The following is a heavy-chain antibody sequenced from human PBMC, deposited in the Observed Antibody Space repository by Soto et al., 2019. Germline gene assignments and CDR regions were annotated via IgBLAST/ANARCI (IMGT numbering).Heavy chain of an antibody. D-gene: IGHD5-12*01. V-gene: IGHV1-69*12. J-gene: IGHJ2*01. CDR2: IIPIFGTA. Sequence: QVQLVQSGAEVKKPGSSVTVPCKASGGTFSSYTISWVRRAPGQGLEWMGGIIPIFGTANYAQKFQGRVTITADESTSTAYMELSSLRSEDTAVYYCARGNHRWLQLWYFDLWGRGTLVTVSS. CDR1: GGTFSSYT. CDR3: ARGNHRWLQLWYFDL.